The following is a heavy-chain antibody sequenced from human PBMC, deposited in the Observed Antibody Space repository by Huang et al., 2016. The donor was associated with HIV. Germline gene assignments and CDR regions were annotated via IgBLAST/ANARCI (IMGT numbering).Heavy chain of an antibody. CDR1: TVTFSAYG. CDR3: ATKADAMDV. Sequence: LVESGGGLVRPGGSLSLSCAGSTVTFSAYGMTWVRQSPGQGLEWVASIRQDGSEKHDVDSVEGRFNISRDNGKKLLFLEMRSLGVDDTAVYFCATKADAMDVWGQGTTVIVSS. D-gene: IGHD2-8*01. J-gene: IGHJ6*02. CDR2: IRQDGSEK. V-gene: IGHV3-7*01.